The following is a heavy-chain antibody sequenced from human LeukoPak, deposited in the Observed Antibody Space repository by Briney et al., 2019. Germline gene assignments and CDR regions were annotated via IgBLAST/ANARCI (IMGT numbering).Heavy chain of an antibody. CDR2: ISAYNGNT. V-gene: IGHV1-18*01. D-gene: IGHD3-9*01. CDR1: GYTFTSYG. CDR3: ARATHFDWLLHAYYFDY. J-gene: IGHJ4*02. Sequence: ASVKVSCKASGYTFTSYGISWVRQAPGQGLEWMGWISAYNGNTNYAQKLQGRVTMTTDTSTSTAYMELRSLRSDDTAVYYCARATHFDWLLHAYYFDYWGQGTLVTVSS.